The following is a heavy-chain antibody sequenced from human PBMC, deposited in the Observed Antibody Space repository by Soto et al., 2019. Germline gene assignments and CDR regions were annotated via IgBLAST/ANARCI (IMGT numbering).Heavy chain of an antibody. CDR3: AREVLGTVTSSLGFDY. CDR1: GGSISSGGYS. CDR2: IYHSGST. Sequence: PSETLSLTCAVSGGSISSGGYSWSWIRQPPGKGLEWIGYIYHSGSTYYNPSLKSRVTISVDRSKNQFSLKLSSVTAAGTAVYYCAREVLGTVTSSLGFDYWGQGTLVTVSS. D-gene: IGHD4-4*01. V-gene: IGHV4-30-2*01. J-gene: IGHJ4*02.